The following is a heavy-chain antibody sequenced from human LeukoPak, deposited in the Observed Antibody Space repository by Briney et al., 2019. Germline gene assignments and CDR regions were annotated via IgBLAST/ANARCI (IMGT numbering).Heavy chain of an antibody. J-gene: IGHJ2*01. CDR3: ARMDYYDSSGYPHWYFDL. D-gene: IGHD3-22*01. CDR2: SKSDGSST. V-gene: IGHV3-74*01. Sequence: SGGSLRLSCAASGFTFSNYWVHWVRQAPGKGLVWVSRSKSDGSSTSYADSVKGRFTISRDNAKNTLYLQMNSLRAEDTAVYYCARMDYYDSSGYPHWYFDLWGRGTLVTVSS. CDR1: GFTFSNYW.